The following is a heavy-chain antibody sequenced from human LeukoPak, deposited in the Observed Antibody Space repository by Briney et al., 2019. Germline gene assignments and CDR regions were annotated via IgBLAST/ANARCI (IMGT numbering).Heavy chain of an antibody. Sequence: PGGSLRLSCAASGFTVSSNYMSWVRQAPGEGLEWVSVIYSGGSTYYADSVKGRFTISRDNSKNTLYLQMNSLRAEDTAVYYCARERYGGPDAFDIWGQGTMVTVSS. D-gene: IGHD4-23*01. V-gene: IGHV3-66*02. CDR3: ARERYGGPDAFDI. CDR1: GFTVSSNY. CDR2: IYSGGST. J-gene: IGHJ3*02.